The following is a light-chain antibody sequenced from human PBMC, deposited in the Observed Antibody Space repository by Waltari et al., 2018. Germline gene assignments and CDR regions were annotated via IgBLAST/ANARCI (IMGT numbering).Light chain of an antibody. CDR1: QSINRF. V-gene: IGKV1-39*01. CDR3: QQSYSSPLT. Sequence: DIQMTQFPSSLSASIGDRVTITCRASQSINRFLNWFQQKPGKAPKVLIYAASNLEGGVPSRFSGSGSGTDFTLIINSLQSEDFATYYCQQSYSSPLTFGGGTKVEIK. J-gene: IGKJ4*01. CDR2: AAS.